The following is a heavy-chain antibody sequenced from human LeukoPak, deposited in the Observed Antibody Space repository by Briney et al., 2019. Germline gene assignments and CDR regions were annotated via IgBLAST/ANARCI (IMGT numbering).Heavy chain of an antibody. CDR3: AKHLVGASFDI. J-gene: IGHJ3*02. CDR1: GLTLNNYW. V-gene: IGHV3-30*02. D-gene: IGHD1-26*01. Sequence: GGSLRLSCAASGLTLNNYWMNWVRQAPGKGLEWVAFIRYDGSNKYYADSVKGRFTISRDNAKNSLYLQTNSLRGEDTGVYYCAKHLVGASFDIWGQGTMVTVSS. CDR2: IRYDGSNK.